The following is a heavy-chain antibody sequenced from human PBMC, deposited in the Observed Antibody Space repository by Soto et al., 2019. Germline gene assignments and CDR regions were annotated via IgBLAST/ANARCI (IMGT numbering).Heavy chain of an antibody. Sequence: GGSLRLSCAASGFTFSNYAMGWVRQAPGKGLEWVSAISASGGSTHYADSVKGRFTISRDNSKNTLYLQMHSLRAEDTAVYYCTRDHGYGYGMDVWGQGTTVTVSS. J-gene: IGHJ6*02. D-gene: IGHD5-12*01. V-gene: IGHV3-23*01. CDR1: GFTFSNYA. CDR2: ISASGGST. CDR3: TRDHGYGYGMDV.